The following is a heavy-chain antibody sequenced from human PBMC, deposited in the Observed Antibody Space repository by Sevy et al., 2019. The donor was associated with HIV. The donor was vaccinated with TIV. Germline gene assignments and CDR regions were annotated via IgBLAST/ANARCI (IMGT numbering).Heavy chain of an antibody. CDR3: ATDIVVGRDY. J-gene: IGHJ4*02. CDR2: FDEDGQI. D-gene: IGHD2-2*01. CDR1: GYTLTALS. V-gene: IGHV1-24*01. Sequence: DAVKVSCKVSGYTLTALSMHWVRQAPGKGLEWMGGFDEDGQIMYAQKIRGRVTMTVDTSTDTAYMELSSMRSEDTAMYYCATDIVVGRDYWGQGTLVYVSS.